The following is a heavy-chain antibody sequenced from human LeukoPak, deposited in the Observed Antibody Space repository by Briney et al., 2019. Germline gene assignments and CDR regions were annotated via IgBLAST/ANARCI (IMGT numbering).Heavy chain of an antibody. D-gene: IGHD3-10*01. Sequence: PSPTLSPTSAVYGGSVRGYYLSWIRKPQKKELKRIGEIKHSGSTNYNQSLKSRVTISVDTSRTQFSLKLSSVTAADTAVYYCARGLWRGSYLAYWGQGTLVTVSS. J-gene: IGHJ4*02. CDR3: ARGLWRGSYLAY. CDR2: IKHSGST. CDR1: GGSVRGYY. V-gene: IGHV4-34*01.